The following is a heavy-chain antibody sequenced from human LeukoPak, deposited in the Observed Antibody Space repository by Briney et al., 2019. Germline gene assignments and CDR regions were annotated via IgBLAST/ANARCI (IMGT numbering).Heavy chain of an antibody. J-gene: IGHJ4*02. Sequence: PGGSLRLSCAASGFTFSSYGMHWVRQAPGKGLEWVAFIRYDGSNKYYADSVKGRFTISRDNSKNTLYLQMNSLRAEDTAVYYCANDCGGDCYTSDYWGQGTLVTVSS. CDR2: IRYDGSNK. CDR3: ANDCGGDCYTSDY. V-gene: IGHV3-30*02. D-gene: IGHD2-21*02. CDR1: GFTFSSYG.